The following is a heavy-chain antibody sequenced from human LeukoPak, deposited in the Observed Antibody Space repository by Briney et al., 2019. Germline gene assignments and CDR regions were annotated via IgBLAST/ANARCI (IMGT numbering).Heavy chain of an antibody. CDR3: ASVHGSLGATSAFDI. CDR1: GGSISSGDYY. Sequence: SETLSLTCTVSGGSISSGDYYWSWIRQPPGKGLEWIGYIYYSGSTYYNPSLKSRVTISVDTSKNQFSLKLSSVTAADTAVYYCASVHGSLGATSAFDIWGQGTMVTVSS. CDR2: IYYSGST. V-gene: IGHV4-30-4*08. J-gene: IGHJ3*02. D-gene: IGHD1-26*01.